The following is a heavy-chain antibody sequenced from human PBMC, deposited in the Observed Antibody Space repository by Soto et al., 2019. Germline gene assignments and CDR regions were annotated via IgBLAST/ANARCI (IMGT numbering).Heavy chain of an antibody. Sequence: GGSLRLSCAASGFTFSSYAMSWVRQAPGKGLEWVSAISGSGGSTYYADSVKGRFTISRDNSKNTLYLQMNSLRAEDTAVYYCAKDIRRCGGDCYAFDYWGQGNLVTVSS. D-gene: IGHD2-21*02. J-gene: IGHJ4*02. CDR3: AKDIRRCGGDCYAFDY. CDR2: ISGSGGST. CDR1: GFTFSSYA. V-gene: IGHV3-23*01.